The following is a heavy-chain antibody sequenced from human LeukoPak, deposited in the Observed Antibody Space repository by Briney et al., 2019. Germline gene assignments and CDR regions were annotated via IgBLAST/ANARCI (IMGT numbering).Heavy chain of an antibody. D-gene: IGHD1-14*01. CDR1: GGSFSGYY. V-gene: IGHV4-34*01. Sequence: SETLSLTCAVYGGSFSGYYWSWIRQPPGKGLEWIGEINHSGSTNYNPSLKSRVTISVDTSKNQFSLKLSSVTAADTAVYYCARDHARRYGMDVWGQGTTVTVSS. CDR2: INHSGST. CDR3: ARDHARRYGMDV. J-gene: IGHJ6*02.